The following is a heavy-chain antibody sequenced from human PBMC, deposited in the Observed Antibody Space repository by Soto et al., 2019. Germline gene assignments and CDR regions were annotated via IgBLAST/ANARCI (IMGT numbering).Heavy chain of an antibody. Sequence: GASVKVSCKASGYTFTSYGISWVRQAPGQGLEGMGWISAYNGNTNYAQKLQGRVTMTTDTSTSTAYMELRSLRSDDTAVYYCASVTPAKHYDILTGYSPGAFDIWGQGTMVTVSS. CDR1: GYTFTSYG. V-gene: IGHV1-18*01. J-gene: IGHJ3*02. CDR2: ISAYNGNT. CDR3: ASVTPAKHYDILTGYSPGAFDI. D-gene: IGHD3-9*01.